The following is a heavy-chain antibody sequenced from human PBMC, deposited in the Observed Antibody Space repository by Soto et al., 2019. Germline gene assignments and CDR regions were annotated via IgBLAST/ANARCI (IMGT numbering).Heavy chain of an antibody. V-gene: IGHV5-51*01. J-gene: IGHJ5*01. CDR3: ARLVSLLQTIDS. CDR2: IFPRDFDV. D-gene: IGHD4-4*01. Sequence: PWESLKISCQTSGYTFTNYWIGWVRQMPGGGLEWLGLIFPRDFDVRYSPSFEGQVTISADRSTATAFLQRRSLEASDSALYFCARLVSLLQTIDSWGQGTPVTVSS. CDR1: GYTFTNYW.